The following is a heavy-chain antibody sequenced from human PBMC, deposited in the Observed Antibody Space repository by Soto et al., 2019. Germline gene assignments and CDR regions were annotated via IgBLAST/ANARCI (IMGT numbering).Heavy chain of an antibody. CDR3: ARGQRFSDWFDP. J-gene: IGHJ5*02. Sequence: SETLSLTCSVSGGTISGYYWTWIRQPAGKGLEWIGRIYSSVNTKYNPSLQSRVTMSLDTSNNQFSLRLTSVTAADTAVYYCARGQRFSDWFDPWGQGTLGTVSS. V-gene: IGHV4-4*07. D-gene: IGHD3-3*01. CDR2: IYSSVNT. CDR1: GGTISGYY.